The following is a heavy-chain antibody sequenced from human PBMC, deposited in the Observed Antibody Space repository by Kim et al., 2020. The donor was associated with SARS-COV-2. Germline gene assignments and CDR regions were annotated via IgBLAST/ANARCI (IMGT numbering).Heavy chain of an antibody. D-gene: IGHD3-3*01. CDR3: AKGRTPDFYYDFSLALKDV. V-gene: IGHV3-30*02. J-gene: IGHJ6*02. Sequence: RFTISRDNSKNTLYLQMNSLRAEDTAVYYCAKGRTPDFYYDFSLALKDVWGQGTTVTVSS.